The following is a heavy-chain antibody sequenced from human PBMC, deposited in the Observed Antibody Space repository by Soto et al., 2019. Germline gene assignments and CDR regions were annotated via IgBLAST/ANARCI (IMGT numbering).Heavy chain of an antibody. CDR3: ARELAAGIDYYYYGMDV. V-gene: IGHV1-18*01. Sequence: ASVKVSCKASGYTFTSYGISWVRQAPGQGLEWMGWISAYNGNTNYAQKLQGRVTMTTDTSTSTAYMELRSLRSDDTAVYYCARELAAGIDYYYYGMDVWGQGTTVTVSS. CDR2: ISAYNGNT. D-gene: IGHD6-13*01. CDR1: GYTFTSYG. J-gene: IGHJ6*02.